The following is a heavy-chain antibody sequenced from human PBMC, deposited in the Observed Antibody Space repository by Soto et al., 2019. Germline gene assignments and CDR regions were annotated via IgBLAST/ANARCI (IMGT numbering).Heavy chain of an antibody. CDR1: GFTFTSSA. V-gene: IGHV1-58*01. J-gene: IGHJ4*02. CDR3: ATDTRSGSFNFDY. Sequence: SVKVSCKASGFTFTSSAVQWVRQARGQRLEWIGWIVVGSGNTNYAQKFQGRVTMTEDTSTDTAYMELSSLRSEDTAVYYCATDTRSGSFNFDYWGQGTLVTVSS. D-gene: IGHD1-26*01. CDR2: IVVGSGNT.